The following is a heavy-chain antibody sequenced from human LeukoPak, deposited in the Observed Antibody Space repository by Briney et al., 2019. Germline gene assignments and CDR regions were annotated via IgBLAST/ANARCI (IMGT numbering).Heavy chain of an antibody. CDR2: IKSKTDGGTT. CDR1: GFSFSNAW. CDR3: TTDSSSSSYY. D-gene: IGHD6-6*01. V-gene: IGHV3-15*01. J-gene: IGHJ4*02. Sequence: GGSLRLSCAASGFSFSNAWMSWVRQAPGKGLEWVGRIKSKTDGGTTEYAAPVKGRLNISRDDSKNTLYLQMTSLKTEDTAVYYCTTDSSSSSYYWGQGTLVTVSS.